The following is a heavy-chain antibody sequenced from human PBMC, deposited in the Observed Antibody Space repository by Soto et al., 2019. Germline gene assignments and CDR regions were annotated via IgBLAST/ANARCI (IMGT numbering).Heavy chain of an antibody. CDR1: GYRFTSNW. V-gene: IGHV5-10-1*03. J-gene: IGHJ3*02. Sequence: EVQLVQSGAEVKKPGESLRVSCQASGYRFTSNWISWVRQMPGKGLEWLGRIDPRDSYTSYSPSFQGHVTLSVDKSITTAYLQWSSLKASDTAIYYCARHRTYDYDSSGVWGAFDIWGQGTSVTVSS. D-gene: IGHD3-22*01. CDR3: ARHRTYDYDSSGVWGAFDI. CDR2: IDPRDSYT.